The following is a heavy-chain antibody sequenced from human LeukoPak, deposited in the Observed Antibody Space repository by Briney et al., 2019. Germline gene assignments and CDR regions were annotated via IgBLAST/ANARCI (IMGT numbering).Heavy chain of an antibody. CDR1: GGTFSGYA. CDR2: IIPIFGTA. Sequence: SVKVSCKASGGTFSGYAISWVRQAPGQGLEWMGRIIPIFGTANYAQKFQGRVTITTDESTSTAYMELSSLRSEDTAVYYCASGPLYGGYDDWGQGTLVTVSS. D-gene: IGHD5-12*01. CDR3: ASGPLYGGYDD. V-gene: IGHV1-69*05. J-gene: IGHJ4*02.